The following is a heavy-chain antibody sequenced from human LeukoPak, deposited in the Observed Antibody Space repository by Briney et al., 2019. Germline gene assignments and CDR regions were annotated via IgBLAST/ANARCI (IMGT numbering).Heavy chain of an antibody. CDR3: ARRYSSDNWFDP. D-gene: IGHD6-25*01. CDR2: INPSGSNT. CDR1: GYTFTSYY. V-gene: IGHV1-46*01. J-gene: IGHJ5*02. Sequence: ASVKVSCKASGYTFTSYYMHWVRQAPGQGLEWMGIINPSGSNTSYAQKFQGRVTMTRDMSTSTVNMELSSLRSEDAAVYYCARRYSSDNWFDPWGQGTLVTVSS.